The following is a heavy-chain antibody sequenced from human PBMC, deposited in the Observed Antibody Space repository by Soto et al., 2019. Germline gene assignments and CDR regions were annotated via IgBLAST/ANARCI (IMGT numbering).Heavy chain of an antibody. CDR3: AKAAVDTTINWFDP. Sequence: SCKASGGTFSSYGMHWFRQATGKGLEWVAVILHDGTNKYYADSVKGRFTISRDNSKNTLYLQMNSLRGEDTAVYYCAKAAVDTTINWFDPWGQGTLVTVSS. V-gene: IGHV3-30*18. J-gene: IGHJ5*02. CDR2: ILHDGTNK. D-gene: IGHD5-18*01. CDR1: GGTFSSYG.